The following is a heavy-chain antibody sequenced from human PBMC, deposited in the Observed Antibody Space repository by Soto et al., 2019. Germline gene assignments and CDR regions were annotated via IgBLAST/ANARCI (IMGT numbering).Heavy chain of an antibody. CDR1: GYSFAGYC. D-gene: IGHD2-8*01. V-gene: IGHV5-10-1*01. J-gene: IGHJ4*02. CDR2: IDPSDSQT. Sequence: PVESLKISCKGSGYSFAGYCITWVRQKPGKGLEWMGRIDPSDSQTYYSPSFRGHVTISVTKSITTVFLQWSSLRASDTAMYYCARQIYDSHTGTNFQYYFDSWGQGTPVTVYS. CDR3: ARQIYDSHTGTNFQYYFDS.